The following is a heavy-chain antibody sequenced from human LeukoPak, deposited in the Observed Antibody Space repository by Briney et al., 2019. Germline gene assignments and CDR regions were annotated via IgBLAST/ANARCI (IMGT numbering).Heavy chain of an antibody. CDR2: ISSSSSYI. CDR3: AREDGSVVYGWFDP. J-gene: IGHJ5*02. V-gene: IGHV3-21*01. Sequence: GGSLRLSCAASGFTFSSYSMNWVRQAPGKGLEWVSSISSSSSYIYYADSVKGRFTISRDNAKNSLYLQMNSLRAEDTAVYYCAREDGSVVYGWFDPWGQGTLVTVSS. D-gene: IGHD3-10*01. CDR1: GFTFSSYS.